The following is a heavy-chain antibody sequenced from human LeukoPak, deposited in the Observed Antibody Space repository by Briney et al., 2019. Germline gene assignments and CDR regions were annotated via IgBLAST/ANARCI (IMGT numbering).Heavy chain of an antibody. J-gene: IGHJ4*02. D-gene: IGHD6-19*01. CDR2: ISWNSGSI. CDR1: GFTFSSYS. V-gene: IGHV3-9*01. CDR3: AKDTTVAGTGLDY. Sequence: PGGSLRLSCAASGFTFSSYSMNWVRQAPGKGLEWVSGISWNSGSIGYADSVKGRFTISRDNAKNSLYLQMNSLRAEDTALYYCAKDTTVAGTGLDYWGQGTLVTVSS.